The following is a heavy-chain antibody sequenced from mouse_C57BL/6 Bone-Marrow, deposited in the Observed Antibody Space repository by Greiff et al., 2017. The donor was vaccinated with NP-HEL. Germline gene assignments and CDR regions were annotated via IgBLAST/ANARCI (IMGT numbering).Heavy chain of an antibody. Sequence: VQLKESGPELVKPGASVKISCKASGYSFTDYNMNWVKQSNGKSLEWIGVINPNYGTTSYNQKFKGKATLTVDQSSSTAYMQLNSLTSEDSAVYYCARFPLIYDGYYVHAIDYWGQGTSVTVSS. CDR3: ARFPLIYDGYYVHAIDY. J-gene: IGHJ4*01. CDR1: GYSFTDYN. D-gene: IGHD2-3*01. CDR2: INPNYGTT. V-gene: IGHV1-39*01.